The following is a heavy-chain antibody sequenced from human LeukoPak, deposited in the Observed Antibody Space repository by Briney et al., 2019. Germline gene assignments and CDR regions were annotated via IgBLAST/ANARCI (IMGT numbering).Heavy chain of an antibody. V-gene: IGHV3-48*04. CDR1: GFTFSSYS. CDR2: IISSSSTI. J-gene: IGHJ4*02. Sequence: GGSLRLSCAASGFTFSSYSMNWVRQAPGKGLEWVSYIISSSSTIYYADSVKGRFTISRDNAKNSLYLQMNSLRAEDTAVYYCARDLRYSSSQDYWGQGTLVTVSS. CDR3: ARDLRYSSSQDY. D-gene: IGHD6-13*01.